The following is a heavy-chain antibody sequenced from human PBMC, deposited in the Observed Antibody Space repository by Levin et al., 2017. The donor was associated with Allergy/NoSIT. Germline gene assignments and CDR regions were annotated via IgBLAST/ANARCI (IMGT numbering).Heavy chain of an antibody. D-gene: IGHD1/OR15-1a*01. CDR1: GFAFSSYS. J-gene: IGHJ4*02. CDR3: ARNNLFDF. Sequence: GESLKISCAASGFAFSSYSMSWVRQAPGKGLEWVSYISSSSSTIYYADSVKGRFTISRDNGNNSLYLQMNSLRAEDTAVYYCARNNLFDFWGQGTLVTVSS. V-gene: IGHV3-48*01. CDR2: ISSSSSTI.